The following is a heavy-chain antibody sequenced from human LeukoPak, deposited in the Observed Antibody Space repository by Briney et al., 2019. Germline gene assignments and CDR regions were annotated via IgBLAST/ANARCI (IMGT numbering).Heavy chain of an antibody. CDR2: IKQDGSEK. Sequence: GGSLRLSCAASGSTFSSYWMSWVRQAPGKGLEWVANIKQDGSEKYYVDSVKGRFTISRDNAKNSLYLQMNSLRAEDTAVYYCARDEGDFWSGYPRDYYYGMDVWGQGTTVTVSS. J-gene: IGHJ6*02. V-gene: IGHV3-7*03. CDR1: GSTFSSYW. CDR3: ARDEGDFWSGYPRDYYYGMDV. D-gene: IGHD3-3*01.